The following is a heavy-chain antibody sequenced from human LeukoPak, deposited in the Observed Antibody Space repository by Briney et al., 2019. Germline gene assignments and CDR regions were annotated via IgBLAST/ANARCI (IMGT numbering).Heavy chain of an antibody. J-gene: IGHJ4*02. Sequence: SETLSLTCAVYGGSFSGYYWSWIRQPPGKGLEWIGEINHSGSTNYNPSLKSRVTISVDTSKNQFSLKLSSVTAADTAVYHCAREKAPMWLPRTYYFDYWGQGTLVTVSS. V-gene: IGHV4-34*01. CDR1: GGSFSGYY. CDR2: INHSGST. D-gene: IGHD3-22*01. CDR3: AREKAPMWLPRTYYFDY.